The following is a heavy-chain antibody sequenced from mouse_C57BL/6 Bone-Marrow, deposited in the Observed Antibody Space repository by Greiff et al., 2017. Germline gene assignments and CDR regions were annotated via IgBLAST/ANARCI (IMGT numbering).Heavy chain of an antibody. Sequence: QVQLQQPGAELVKPGASVKLSCKASGYTFTSYWMHWVKQRPGQGLEWIGMIHPNSGSTNYNEKFKSKATLTVDKSSSTAYMQLSSLTSEDAAVYYGARAYYYGSSMFGYWGQGTLGTVSA. CDR1: GYTFTSYW. V-gene: IGHV1-64*01. CDR2: IHPNSGST. J-gene: IGHJ3*01. CDR3: ARAYYYGSSMFGY. D-gene: IGHD1-1*01.